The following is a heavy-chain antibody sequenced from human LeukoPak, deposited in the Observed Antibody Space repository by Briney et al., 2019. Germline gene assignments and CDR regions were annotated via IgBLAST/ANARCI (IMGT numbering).Heavy chain of an antibody. V-gene: IGHV3-30*04. Sequence: GGSLRLSCAASGFTFSSYAIHWVRQAPGKGLEWVAVISYDGSTKYSADSVKGRFTISRDNSKNTLYLQMNSLRAEDTAVYYCARDFWLLGYWGQGTLVTVSS. CDR2: ISYDGSTK. CDR1: GFTFSSYA. CDR3: ARDFWLLGY. D-gene: IGHD3-3*01. J-gene: IGHJ4*02.